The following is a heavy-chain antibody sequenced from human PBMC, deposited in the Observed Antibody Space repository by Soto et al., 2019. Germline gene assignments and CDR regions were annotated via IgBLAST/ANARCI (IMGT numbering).Heavy chain of an antibody. CDR3: AKGIGLRFLEWLSGDY. J-gene: IGHJ4*02. CDR2: ITGSGATT. D-gene: IGHD3-3*01. V-gene: IGHV3-23*01. CDR1: GFTFSDYA. Sequence: EVRLLESGGTLVQPGGSLRLSCVASGFTFSDYAMSWVRQAPGKGLEWVSAITGSGATTYYADAVKGRFTISRDNSKNTLYLQMNSLRAGDTAVYYCAKGIGLRFLEWLSGDYWGQGTLVTVSS.